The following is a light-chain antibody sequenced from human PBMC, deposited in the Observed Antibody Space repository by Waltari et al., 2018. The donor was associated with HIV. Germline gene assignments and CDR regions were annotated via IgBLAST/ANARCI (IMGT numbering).Light chain of an antibody. V-gene: IGLV2-14*01. J-gene: IGLJ2*01. CDR2: GVN. CDR1: NTDIGLYNL. CDR3: SSYTNTDILL. Sequence: QSALTQPASVSGSPGQSITISCTGANTDIGLYNLVSWYRQHPGEAPQLVIYGVNTRPSGVSDRFSGSKSGNTASLTISSLQAEDEADYYCSSYTNTDILLFGGGTKLTVL.